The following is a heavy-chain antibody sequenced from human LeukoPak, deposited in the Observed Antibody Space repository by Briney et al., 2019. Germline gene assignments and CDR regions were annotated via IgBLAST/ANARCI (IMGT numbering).Heavy chain of an antibody. Sequence: PGGSLRLSCAASGTTFSSYAMTWVRQAPGKGLEWVSAISGSGGSTHYADSVKGRLTISRDNSKNTPYLQMNSLRAEDTAVYYCARDPRFMGYYYVDVWGKGTTVTVSS. D-gene: IGHD3-10*01. CDR1: GTTFSSYA. CDR3: ARDPRFMGYYYVDV. J-gene: IGHJ6*03. CDR2: ISGSGGST. V-gene: IGHV3-23*01.